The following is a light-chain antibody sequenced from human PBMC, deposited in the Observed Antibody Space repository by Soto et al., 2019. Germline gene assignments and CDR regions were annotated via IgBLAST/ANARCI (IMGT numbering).Light chain of an antibody. CDR1: QSVSTY. CDR2: DAS. CDR3: QQRSNWPLT. J-gene: IGKJ4*01. V-gene: IGKV3-11*01. Sequence: EIVLTQSPATLSLSPGERATLSCRASQSVSTYLAWYQQKPGQAPRLLIYDASNRAAGIPARFSGSGSGTEWTVSGSSLEPEDFAVYYCQQRSNWPLTFGGGTKVEIK.